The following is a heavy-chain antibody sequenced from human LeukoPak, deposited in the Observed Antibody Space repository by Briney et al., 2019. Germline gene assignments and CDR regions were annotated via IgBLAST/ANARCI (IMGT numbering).Heavy chain of an antibody. J-gene: IGHJ4*02. CDR2: ISSSGTTI. Sequence: GGSLRLSCAASGFTFSDYYMSWIRQAPGKGLEWVSYISSSGTTIYYADSVKGRFTISRDNAKNSLFLQMNSLRAEDTAVYYCARGNYGDYEAEFDYWGQGALVTASS. CDR3: ARGNYGDYEAEFDY. V-gene: IGHV3-11*01. D-gene: IGHD4-17*01. CDR1: GFTFSDYY.